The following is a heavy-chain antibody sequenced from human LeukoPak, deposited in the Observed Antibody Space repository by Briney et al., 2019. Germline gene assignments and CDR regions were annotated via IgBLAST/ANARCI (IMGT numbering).Heavy chain of an antibody. D-gene: IGHD4/OR15-4a*01. CDR3: ARSFGMALSFDY. Sequence: SSETLSLTCTVSGGSISSSSYYWGWIRQPPGKGLEWIGSIYYSGSTYYNPSLKSRVTISVDTSKNQFSLKLSSVTAADTAVYYCARSFGMALSFDYWGQGTLVTVSS. CDR2: IYYSGST. J-gene: IGHJ4*02. CDR1: GGSISSSSYY. V-gene: IGHV4-39*01.